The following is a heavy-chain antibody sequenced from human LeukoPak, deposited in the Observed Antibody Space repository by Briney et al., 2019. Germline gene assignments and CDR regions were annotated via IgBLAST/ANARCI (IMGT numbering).Heavy chain of an antibody. J-gene: IGHJ4*02. D-gene: IGHD5-18*01. Sequence: PGGSLRLSCAASGFTFSSYSMNWVRQAPGKGLEWVSSISSSSYIYYADSVKGRFTISRDNAKNSLYLQMNSLRAEDTAVYYCASSGSGYNYFDYWGQGTLVTVSS. CDR3: ASSGSGYNYFDY. CDR2: ISSSSYI. CDR1: GFTFSSYS. V-gene: IGHV3-21*01.